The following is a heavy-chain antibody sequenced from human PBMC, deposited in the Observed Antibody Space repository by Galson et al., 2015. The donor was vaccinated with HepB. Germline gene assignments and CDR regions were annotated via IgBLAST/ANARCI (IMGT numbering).Heavy chain of an antibody. CDR2: IYHSGST. V-gene: IGHV4-38-2*02. CDR3: ARESNWAGYAFDI. Sequence: SETLSLTCTVSGYSISSGYYWGWIRQPPGKGLEWIGSIYHSGSTYYNPSLKSRVTISVDTSKNQFSLKLSSVTAADTAVYYCARESNWAGYAFDIWGQGTMVTVSS. J-gene: IGHJ3*02. D-gene: IGHD7-27*01. CDR1: GYSISSGYY.